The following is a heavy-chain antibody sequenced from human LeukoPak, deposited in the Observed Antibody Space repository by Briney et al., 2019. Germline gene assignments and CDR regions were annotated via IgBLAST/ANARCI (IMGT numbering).Heavy chain of an antibody. D-gene: IGHD6-19*01. Sequence: SETLSLTCTVSGGSISSGSYYWSWIPQPAGKGLEWIGRIYTSGSTNYNPSLKRRVTISVDTSKNQFSLKLSSVTAADTAVYYCGRGRAGIDYWGEGTLVTVSS. CDR3: GRGRAGIDY. CDR2: IYTSGST. V-gene: IGHV4-61*02. J-gene: IGHJ4*02. CDR1: GGSISSGSYY.